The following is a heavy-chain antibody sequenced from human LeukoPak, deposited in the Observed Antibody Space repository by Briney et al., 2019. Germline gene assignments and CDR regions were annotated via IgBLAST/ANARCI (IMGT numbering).Heavy chain of an antibody. D-gene: IGHD2-2*01. J-gene: IGHJ6*02. V-gene: IGHV3-30*03. CDR1: GFTFSSYG. CDR2: ISYDGSNE. Sequence: SCAASGFTFSSYGMHWVRQAPGKGLEWVALISYDGSNEYYADSVRGRFTISRDNSKFTLYMQMNSLRAEDTAVYYCARVRAGYCTSTSCYTGMDVWGQGTTVTVSS. CDR3: ARVRAGYCTSTSCYTGMDV.